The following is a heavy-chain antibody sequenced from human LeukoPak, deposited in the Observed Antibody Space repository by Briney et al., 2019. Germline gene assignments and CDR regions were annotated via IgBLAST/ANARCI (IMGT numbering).Heavy chain of an antibody. CDR2: IKQDGSEK. CDR1: GFTFSSYW. V-gene: IGHV3-7*01. CDR3: ARDFVDYDSSGYSYYYMDV. D-gene: IGHD3-22*01. Sequence: GGSLRLSCAASGFTFSSYWMSWVRQAPGKGLEWVANIKQDGSEKYYVDSVKGRFTISRDNAKNSLYLQMNSLRAEDTAVYYCARDFVDYDSSGYSYYYMDVWGKGTTVTVSS. J-gene: IGHJ6*03.